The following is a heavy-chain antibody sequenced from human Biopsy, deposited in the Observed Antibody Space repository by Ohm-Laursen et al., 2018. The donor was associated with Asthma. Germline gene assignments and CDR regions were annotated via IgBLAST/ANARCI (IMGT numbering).Heavy chain of an antibody. J-gene: IGHJ4*02. CDR1: GFTVSRDH. CDR2: ISSSGAST. Sequence: GSLRLSCTASGFTVSRDHMFWVRQAPGKGLEWVSSISSSGASTYYADSVKGRFTISRDNSKNTLYLQMSSLRADDTAVYYCAKGGTYTTDRYAYWGQGSLVTVSS. D-gene: IGHD1-26*01. V-gene: IGHV3-23*01. CDR3: AKGGTYTTDRYAY.